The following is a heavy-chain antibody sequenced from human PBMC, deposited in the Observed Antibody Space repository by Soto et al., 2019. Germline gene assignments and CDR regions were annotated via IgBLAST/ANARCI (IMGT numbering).Heavy chain of an antibody. CDR3: AREVRGGFTGIFDQ. V-gene: IGHV4-4*07. Sequence: QVQLQGSGPGQVKPSENLSLTYTVSGYSISDYFYWSWIRQPAGKGLEWIGRIYTDGTTKYNPSLKSRVTLSLDKSKNQLSLRLSSVTAADTAVYYFAREVRGGFTGIFDQWGRGSRVTVSS. CDR2: IYTDGTT. D-gene: IGHD2-15*01. CDR1: GYSISDYFY. J-gene: IGHJ4*02.